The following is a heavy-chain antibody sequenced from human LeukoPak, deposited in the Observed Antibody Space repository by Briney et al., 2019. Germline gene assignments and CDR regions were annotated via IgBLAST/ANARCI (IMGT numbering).Heavy chain of an antibody. V-gene: IGHV4-39*07. J-gene: IGHJ4*02. CDR1: GGSISSSSYY. CDR3: ARTRIAVARHYDY. CDR2: IYYSGST. Sequence: SETLSLTCTVSGGSISSSSYYWGWIRQPPGKGLEWIGSIYYSGSTYYNPSLKSRVTISVDTSKNQFSLKLSSVTAADTAVYYCARTRIAVARHYDYWGQGTLVTVSS. D-gene: IGHD6-19*01.